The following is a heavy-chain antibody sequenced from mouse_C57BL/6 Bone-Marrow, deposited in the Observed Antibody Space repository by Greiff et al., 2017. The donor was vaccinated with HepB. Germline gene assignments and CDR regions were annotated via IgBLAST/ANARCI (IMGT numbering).Heavy chain of an antibody. CDR3: ARRYGSSSYWYFDV. CDR1: GFTFSSYG. V-gene: IGHV5-6*01. Sequence: PGVESGGDLVKPGGSLKLSCAASGFTFSSYGMSWVRPTPDKRLEWVAPISSGGSYTYYPDSVKGRFTISRDNAKNTLYLQMSSLKSEDTAMYYCARRYGSSSYWYFDVWGTGTTVTVSS. J-gene: IGHJ1*03. D-gene: IGHD1-1*01. CDR2: ISSGGSYT.